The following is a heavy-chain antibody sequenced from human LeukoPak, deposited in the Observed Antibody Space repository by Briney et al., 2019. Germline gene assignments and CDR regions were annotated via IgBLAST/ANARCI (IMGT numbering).Heavy chain of an antibody. D-gene: IGHD5-18*01. CDR1: GGSISSHY. CDR2: IYYSGST. V-gene: IGHV4-59*11. CDR3: ARCGYSYANGLYFQH. J-gene: IGHJ1*01. Sequence: SETLSLTCTVSGGSISSHYWSWIRQPLGKGLEWIGYIYYSGSTNYNPSLKSRVTISVDTSKNQFSLKLSSVTAADTAVYYCARCGYSYANGLYFQHWGQGTLVTVSS.